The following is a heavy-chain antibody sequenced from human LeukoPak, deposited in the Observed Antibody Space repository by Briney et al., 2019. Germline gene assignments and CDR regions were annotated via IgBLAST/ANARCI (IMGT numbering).Heavy chain of an antibody. V-gene: IGHV3-21*01. Sequence: GGSLRLSCAASGFTFSSYSMNWVHQAPGKGLEWVSSISSSSSYIYYADSVKARFSISRDNARNTVYLQMNSLRAEDTAVYYCVRDFRSADYWGQGTLVTVSS. CDR1: GFTFSSYS. CDR3: VRDFRSADY. J-gene: IGHJ4*02. CDR2: ISSSSSYI.